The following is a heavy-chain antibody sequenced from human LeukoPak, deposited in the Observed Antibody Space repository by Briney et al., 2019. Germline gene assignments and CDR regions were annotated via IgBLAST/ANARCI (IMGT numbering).Heavy chain of an antibody. CDR3: ARDRAAAGTGRYFDY. CDR1: GFTLSSYG. V-gene: IGHV3-33*01. Sequence: GRSLRLSCAASGFTLSSYGMHWVRQAPGKGLEWVAVIWYDGSNKYYADSVKGRFTISRDNSKNTLYLQMNSLRAEDTAVYYCARDRAAAGTGRYFDYWGQGTLVTVSS. CDR2: IWYDGSNK. D-gene: IGHD6-13*01. J-gene: IGHJ4*02.